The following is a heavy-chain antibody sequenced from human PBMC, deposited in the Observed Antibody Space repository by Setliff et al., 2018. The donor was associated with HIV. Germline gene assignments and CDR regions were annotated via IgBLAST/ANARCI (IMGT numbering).Heavy chain of an antibody. CDR1: GGSISSGSYY. J-gene: IGHJ4*02. D-gene: IGHD3-22*01. Sequence: SETLSLTCTVSGGSISSGSYYWSWIRQPAGKGLEWIGHIYTSGSTNYNPSLKSRVTISVDTSKNQFSLKLGSVTAADTAVYYCARGGPYYYGSSGYSLGYWGQGTLVTVSS. V-gene: IGHV4-61*09. CDR2: IYTSGST. CDR3: ARGGPYYYGSSGYSLGY.